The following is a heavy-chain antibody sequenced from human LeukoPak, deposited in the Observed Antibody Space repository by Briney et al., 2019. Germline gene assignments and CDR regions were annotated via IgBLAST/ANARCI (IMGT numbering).Heavy chain of an antibody. CDR2: IIPILGIA. V-gene: IGHV1-69*04. J-gene: IGHJ6*03. CDR1: GGTFSSYA. Sequence: ASVKVSCKASGGTFSSYAISWVRQAPGQGLEWMGRIIPILGIANYAQKFQGRVTITADKSTSTAYMELSSLRSEDTAVYYCARDQRGVVVVAATRYYYYYMDVWGKGTTVTVSS. D-gene: IGHD2-15*01. CDR3: ARDQRGVVVVAATRYYYYYMDV.